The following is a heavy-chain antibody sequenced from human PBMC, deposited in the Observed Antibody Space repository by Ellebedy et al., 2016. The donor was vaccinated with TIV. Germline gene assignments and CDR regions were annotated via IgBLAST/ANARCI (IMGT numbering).Heavy chain of an antibody. Sequence: SETLSLTXAVYGGSFSGYYWSWIRQPPGKGLEWIGEINHSGSTNYNPSLKSRVTISVDTSKNQFSLKLSSVTAADTAVYYCARIHLGLLGRPFDPWGQGTLVAVSS. D-gene: IGHD3-22*01. CDR2: INHSGST. V-gene: IGHV4-34*01. J-gene: IGHJ5*02. CDR1: GGSFSGYY. CDR3: ARIHLGLLGRPFDP.